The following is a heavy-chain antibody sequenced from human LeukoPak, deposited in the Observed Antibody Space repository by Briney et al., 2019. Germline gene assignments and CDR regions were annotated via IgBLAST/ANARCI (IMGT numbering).Heavy chain of an antibody. CDR3: ARGSYGDYVGVDY. CDR1: GFTFSNYG. Sequence: PGGSLRLSCAASGFTFSNYGMHWVRQAPGKGLEWVAVIWYDGSNKYYADSVKGRFTISRDNSKNTLYLQMNSLRAEDTAVYCCARGSYGDYVGVDYWGQGTLVTVSS. CDR2: IWYDGSNK. J-gene: IGHJ4*02. V-gene: IGHV3-33*01. D-gene: IGHD4-17*01.